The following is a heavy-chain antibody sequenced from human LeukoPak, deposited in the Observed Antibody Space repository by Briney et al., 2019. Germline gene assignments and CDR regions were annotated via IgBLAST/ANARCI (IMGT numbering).Heavy chain of an antibody. V-gene: IGHV1-2*02. CDR3: ARDWRGYYYYMDV. D-gene: IGHD3-3*01. CDR2: INPNNGDT. CDR1: GYTFTGYY. Sequence: ASVTVSCTASGYTFTGYYIHWVRQAPGQGLEWMGWINPNNGDTNYAQKFEGRVTMTRDTSISTAYMELSSLRSDDTAVYYCARDWRGYYYYMDVWGKGTTVTIS. J-gene: IGHJ6*03.